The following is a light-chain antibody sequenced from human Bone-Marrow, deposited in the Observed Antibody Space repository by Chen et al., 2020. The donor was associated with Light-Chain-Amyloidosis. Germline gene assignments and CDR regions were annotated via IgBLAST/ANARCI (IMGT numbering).Light chain of an antibody. CDR2: RDT. Sequence: SYELTQPPSVSVSPGQTARITCSGDDLPTKYAYWYQQKPVQAPVLVIHRDTERPSGISERLSGSSAGTTATLTISGVQAEDEADYHCQSADSSGTYEVIFGGGTKLTVL. J-gene: IGLJ2*01. CDR3: QSADSSGTYEVI. CDR1: DLPTKY. V-gene: IGLV3-25*03.